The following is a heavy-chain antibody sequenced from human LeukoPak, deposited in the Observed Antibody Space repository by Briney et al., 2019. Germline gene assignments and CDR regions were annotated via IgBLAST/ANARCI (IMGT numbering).Heavy chain of an antibody. Sequence: GGSLRLSCEASGFTFDDYGMSWVRQPPGKGLEWVSGINRNGGSTDYADSVKGRFTISRDSAKNSHFLQMNSLRVEDTALYYCARGFRNGPFDYWGQGTLVTVSS. CDR2: INRNGGST. J-gene: IGHJ4*02. CDR1: GFTFDDYG. CDR3: ARGFRNGPFDY. V-gene: IGHV3-20*04. D-gene: IGHD2-8*01.